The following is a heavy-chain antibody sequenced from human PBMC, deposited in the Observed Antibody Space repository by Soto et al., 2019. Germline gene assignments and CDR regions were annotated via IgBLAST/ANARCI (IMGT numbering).Heavy chain of an antibody. J-gene: IGHJ4*02. D-gene: IGHD3-10*01. CDR3: AGDNYGLDY. Sequence: QVQLQESGPGLVKPSETLSLTCTVSGGSISNYYWNWIRQPPGRGLEWIGNIHYSGSTNYNSSLKSRVTISVDTSKNQFSLKLSSVTAADTAVYYCAGDNYGLDYWGQGTLVSVSS. V-gene: IGHV4-59*01. CDR1: GGSISNYY. CDR2: IHYSGST.